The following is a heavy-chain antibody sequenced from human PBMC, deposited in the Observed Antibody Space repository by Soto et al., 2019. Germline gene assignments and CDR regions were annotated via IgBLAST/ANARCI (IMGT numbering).Heavy chain of an antibody. CDR2: MNPNSGKT. V-gene: IGHV1-8*01. CDR3: ARGKLGYCSGGSCYPYYFYYYGMDA. CDR1: GYTFTSYD. Sequence: QVQLVQSGAEVKKPGASVKVSCKASGYTFTSYDINWVRQATGQGLEWMGWMNPNSGKTGYAQKSQARVTMTRKTSSSTAYMELGSLRYEDTAVYYRARGKLGYCSGGSCYPYYFYYYGMDAWGQGTTVTVSS. J-gene: IGHJ6*02. D-gene: IGHD2-15*01.